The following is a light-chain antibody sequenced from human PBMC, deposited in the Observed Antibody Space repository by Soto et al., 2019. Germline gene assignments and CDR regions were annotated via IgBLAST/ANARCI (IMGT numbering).Light chain of an antibody. J-gene: IGKJ2*01. Sequence: EIVLTQSPPTLSLSPGERATLSCRASQSVSSSLAWYQQKPGQAPRLLIYDASNRATGIPARFSGSGSGTDFPLTISSLDPEDFAVYYCQQRSNWPYTFGQGTKLEIK. V-gene: IGKV3-11*01. CDR2: DAS. CDR1: QSVSSS. CDR3: QQRSNWPYT.